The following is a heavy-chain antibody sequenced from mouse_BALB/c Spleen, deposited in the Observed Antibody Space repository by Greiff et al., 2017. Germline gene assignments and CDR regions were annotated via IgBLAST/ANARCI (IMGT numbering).Heavy chain of an antibody. CDR2: INPSTGYT. CDR3: ARWAYGNQFAY. J-gene: IGHJ3*01. D-gene: IGHD2-1*01. CDR1: GYTFTSYW. Sequence: VQLQQSGAELAKPGASVKLSCKASGYTFTSYWMHWVKQRPGQGLEWIGYINPSTGYTEYNQKFKDKATLTADKSSSTAYMQLSSLTSEDSAVYYCARWAYGNQFAYWGQGTLVTVSA. V-gene: IGHV1-7*01.